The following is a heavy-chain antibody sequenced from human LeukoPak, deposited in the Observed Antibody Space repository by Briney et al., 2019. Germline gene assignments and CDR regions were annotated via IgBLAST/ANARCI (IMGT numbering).Heavy chain of an antibody. CDR3: AKDRAPSGWFPEYAFDI. Sequence: GGSLRLSCAASGFTFSSYAMSWVRQAPGKGLEWVSAISGSGGSTYYADSVKGRFTIPRDNSKNTLYLQMNSLRAEDTALYYCAKDRAPSGWFPEYAFDIWGQGTMVTVSS. V-gene: IGHV3-23*01. CDR1: GFTFSSYA. CDR2: ISGSGGST. D-gene: IGHD6-19*01. J-gene: IGHJ3*02.